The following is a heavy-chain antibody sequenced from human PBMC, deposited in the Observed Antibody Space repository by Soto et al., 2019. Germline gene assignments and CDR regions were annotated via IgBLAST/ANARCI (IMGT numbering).Heavy chain of an antibody. CDR3: ARQAQASRAARHLDYYYVMDV. CDR2: IWYDGSNK. D-gene: IGHD6-6*01. V-gene: IGHV3-33*01. CDR1: GFTFSSYG. J-gene: IGHJ6*02. Sequence: GGSLRLSCAASGFTFSSYGMHWVRQAPGKGLEWVAVIWYDGSNKYYADSVKGRFTISRDNSKNTLYLQMNSLRAEDTAVYYSARQAQASRAARHLDYYYVMDVWGQGTTVTVSS.